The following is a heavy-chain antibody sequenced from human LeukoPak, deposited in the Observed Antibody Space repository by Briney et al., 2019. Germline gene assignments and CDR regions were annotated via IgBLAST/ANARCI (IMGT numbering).Heavy chain of an antibody. CDR3: ARGLVITEFDY. CDR1: GFTFSSYA. Sequence: GGSLRLSCAASGFTFSSYAMHWVRQAPGKGLEWVAVISYDGSNKYYADSVKGRFTISRDNSKNTLYLQMNSLRAEDTAVYYCARGLVITEFDYWGQGTLVTVSS. D-gene: IGHD3-22*01. V-gene: IGHV3-30-3*01. J-gene: IGHJ4*02. CDR2: ISYDGSNK.